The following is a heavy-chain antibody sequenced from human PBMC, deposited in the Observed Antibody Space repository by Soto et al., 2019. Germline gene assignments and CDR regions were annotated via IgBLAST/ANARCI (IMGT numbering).Heavy chain of an antibody. J-gene: IGHJ5*02. CDR2: ISAYNGNT. CDR1: GYTFTSYG. CDR3: ARDHEDIVLVPAANAWFDP. D-gene: IGHD2-2*01. V-gene: IGHV1-18*01. Sequence: GASVKVSCKASGYTFTSYGISWVRQAPGQGLEWMGWISAYNGNTNYAQKLQGRVTMTTDTSTSTAYMELRSLRSDDTAVYYCARDHEDIVLVPAANAWFDPWGQGTLVTVSS.